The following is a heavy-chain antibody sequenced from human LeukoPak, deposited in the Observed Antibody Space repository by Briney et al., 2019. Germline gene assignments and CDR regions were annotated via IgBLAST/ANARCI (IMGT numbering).Heavy chain of an antibody. D-gene: IGHD2-2*01. CDR1: GGSISSGDYY. J-gene: IGHJ5*02. CDR3: AREAAYCSSTSCYRGGDWFDP. V-gene: IGHV4-30-4*01. Sequence: PSETLSLTCTVSGGSISSGDYYWRWIRQPPGKGLEWIGYIYYSGSTYYNPSLKSRVTISVDTSKNQFSLKLSSVTAADTAVYYCAREAAYCSSTSCYRGGDWFDPWGQGTLVTVSS. CDR2: IYYSGST.